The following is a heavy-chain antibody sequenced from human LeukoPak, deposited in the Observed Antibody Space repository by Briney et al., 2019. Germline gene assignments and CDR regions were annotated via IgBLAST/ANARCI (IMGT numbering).Heavy chain of an antibody. D-gene: IGHD3-10*01. CDR3: ARVLLPLYGMDV. J-gene: IGHJ6*02. V-gene: IGHV3-33*01. Sequence: GGSLRLSCAASGFTFSSYGMHWVRQAPGKGLEWVAVVWYDGSNKYYADSVKGRFTISRDNSKNTLYLQMNSLRAEDTAVYYCARVLLPLYGMDVWGQGTTVTVSS. CDR1: GFTFSSYG. CDR2: VWYDGSNK.